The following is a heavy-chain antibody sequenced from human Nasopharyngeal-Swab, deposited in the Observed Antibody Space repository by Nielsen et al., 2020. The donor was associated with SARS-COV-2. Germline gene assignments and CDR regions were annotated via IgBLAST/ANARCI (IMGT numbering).Heavy chain of an antibody. CDR2: IYYSGST. J-gene: IGHJ3*02. V-gene: IGHV4-31*03. CDR3: ARVDDSSGYSMGDAFDI. Sequence: SDTLSLTCTVSGGSISSGGYYWSWVRQHPGKGLEWIGYIYYSGSTYYNPSLKSRVTISVDTSKNQFSLKLSSVTAADTAVYYCARVDDSSGYSMGDAFDIWGQGTMVTVSS. D-gene: IGHD3-22*01. CDR1: GGSISSGGYY.